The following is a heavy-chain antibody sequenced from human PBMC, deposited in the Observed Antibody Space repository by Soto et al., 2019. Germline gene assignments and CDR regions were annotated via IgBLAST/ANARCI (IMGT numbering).Heavy chain of an antibody. CDR1: GYTFTSYY. Sequence: ASVKVSCKASGYTFTSYYMHWVRQAPGQGLEWMGIINPSGGSTSYAQKFQGRVTMTRDTSTSTVYMELSSLRSEDTAVYYCATTETSPYYFDYLGQGTLGTAAS. CDR3: ATTETSPYYFDY. CDR2: INPSGGST. J-gene: IGHJ4*02. V-gene: IGHV1-46*03.